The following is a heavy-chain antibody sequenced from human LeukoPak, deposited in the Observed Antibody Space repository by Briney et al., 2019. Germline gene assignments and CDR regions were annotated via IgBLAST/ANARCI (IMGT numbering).Heavy chain of an antibody. J-gene: IGHJ6*03. CDR3: ARQSTMTEDYYYYMDV. D-gene: IGHD3-22*01. CDR1: GYSFTSYW. V-gene: IGHV5-51*01. CDR2: IYPGDSDT. Sequence: KAGESLKISCKGSGYSFTSYWIGWVRQMPGKGLEWMGIIYPGDSDTRYSPSFQGQVTTSADKSISTAYLQWSSLKASDTAMYYCARQSTMTEDYYYYMDVWGKGTTVTVSS.